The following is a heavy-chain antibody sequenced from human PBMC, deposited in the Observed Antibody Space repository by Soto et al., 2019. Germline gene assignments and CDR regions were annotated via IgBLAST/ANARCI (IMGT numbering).Heavy chain of an antibody. D-gene: IGHD2-8*01. V-gene: IGHV4-4*07. J-gene: IGHJ6*02. Sequence: SETLSLTGTVSGGSISSYYWSWIRQPAGKGLEWIGRSYTSGSTNYNPSLKSRVTMSVDTSKNQFSLKLSSVTAADTAVYYCARWGGYCTNGVCPYYYYYGMDVWGQGTTVTVSS. CDR1: GGSISSYY. CDR2: SYTSGST. CDR3: ARWGGYCTNGVCPYYYYYGMDV.